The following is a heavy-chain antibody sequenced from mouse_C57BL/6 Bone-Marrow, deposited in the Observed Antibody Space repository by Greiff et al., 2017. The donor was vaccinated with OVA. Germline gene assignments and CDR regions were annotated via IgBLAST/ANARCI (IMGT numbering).Heavy chain of an antibody. CDR1: GYTFTSYG. J-gene: IGHJ3*01. Sequence: QVQLKESGAELARPGASVKLSCKASGYTFTSYGISWVKQRTGQGLEWIGEIYPRSGNTYYNEKFKGKATLTADKSSSTAYMELRSLTSEDSAVYFCARKRATWDVRFAYWGQGTLVTVSA. D-gene: IGHD4-1*01. V-gene: IGHV1-81*01. CDR3: ARKRATWDVRFAY. CDR2: IYPRSGNT.